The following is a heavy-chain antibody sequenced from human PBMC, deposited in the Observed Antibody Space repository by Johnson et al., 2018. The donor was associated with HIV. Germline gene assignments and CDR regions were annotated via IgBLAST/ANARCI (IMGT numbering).Heavy chain of an antibody. CDR3: ARGGVWNDFDAFDI. V-gene: IGHV3-74*02. Sequence: DVQLVESGGGVVQPGRSLRLSCAASGFTFSSYGMHWVRQAPGKGLVWVSRINGDGSSTSYADSVKGRFTISRDNSKNTLYLQMNSLRAEDTAVYYCARGGVWNDFDAFDIWGQGTMVAVSS. D-gene: IGHD1-1*01. J-gene: IGHJ3*02. CDR1: GFTFSSYG. CDR2: INGDGSST.